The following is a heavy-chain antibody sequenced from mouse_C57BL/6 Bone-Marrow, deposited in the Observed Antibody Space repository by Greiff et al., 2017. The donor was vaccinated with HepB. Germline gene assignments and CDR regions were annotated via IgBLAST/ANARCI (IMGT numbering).Heavy chain of an antibody. CDR1: GNSITSGYY. CDR3: ARANDYDFAY. D-gene: IGHD2-4*01. J-gene: IGHJ3*01. Sequence: EVQLQESGPGLVKPSQSLSLTCSVTGNSITSGYYWNWIRQFPGNKLEWMGYISYDGSNNYNPSLKNRISITRDTSKNQFFLKLNSVTTEDTATYYCARANDYDFAYWGQGTLVTVSA. V-gene: IGHV3-6*01. CDR2: ISYDGSN.